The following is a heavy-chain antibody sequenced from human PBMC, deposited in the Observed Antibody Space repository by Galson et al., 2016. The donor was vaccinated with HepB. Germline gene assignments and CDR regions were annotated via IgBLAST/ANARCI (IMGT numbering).Heavy chain of an antibody. D-gene: IGHD3/OR15-3a*01. CDR2: IYWNDDK. V-gene: IGHV2-5*01. J-gene: IGHJ4*02. CDR3: AHTWTGESLGAFDY. CDR1: GSSISTGGVG. Sequence: PALVKPTQTLTLTCTLSGSSISTGGVGVGWIRQPPGEALEWLALIYWNDDKRYSPSLESRLTITKDTSKNQVILTMTNMDPVDTATFYCAHTWTGESLGAFDYWGQGTLVTVSS.